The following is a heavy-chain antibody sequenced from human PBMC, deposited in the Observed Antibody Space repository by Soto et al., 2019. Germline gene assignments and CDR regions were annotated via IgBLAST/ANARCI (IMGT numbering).Heavy chain of an antibody. V-gene: IGHV4-39*07. CDR3: AKEMTSGYYLFDY. CDR1: GGSISSSRSY. J-gene: IGHJ4*02. D-gene: IGHD3-22*01. CDR2: IFYAGNT. Sequence: SLTCNVSGGSISSSRSYWAWFRQPPGKELEWIANIFYAGNTYYNPSLKSRVTVSVDTSKNQFSLKLDSVTAEDAAVYYCAKEMTSGYYLFDYWGQGTLVTVSS.